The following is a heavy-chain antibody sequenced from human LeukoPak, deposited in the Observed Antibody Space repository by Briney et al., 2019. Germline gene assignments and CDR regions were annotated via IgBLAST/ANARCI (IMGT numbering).Heavy chain of an antibody. CDR3: AKGSFAPDD. CDR1: GFTFSTYA. Sequence: PGGSLRLSCAASGFTFSTYAMTWVRQAPGKGLEWVSTISAGGGTTYYADSVKGRFTISRDNSQNTLYLQMSSLRVEDTALYYCAKGSFAPDDWGQGTLATVSS. V-gene: IGHV3-23*01. CDR2: ISAGGGTT. J-gene: IGHJ4*02.